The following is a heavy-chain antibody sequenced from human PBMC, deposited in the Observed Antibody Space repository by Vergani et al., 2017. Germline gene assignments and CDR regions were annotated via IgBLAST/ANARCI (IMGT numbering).Heavy chain of an antibody. CDR2: ISYDGSNK. Sequence: VQLVESGGGLVKPGGSLRLSCAASGFTFSSYAMHWVRQAPGKGLEWVAVISYDGSNKYYADSVKGRFTISRDNSKNTLYLQMNSLRAEDTAVYYCASPANSGYDYWGQGTLVTVSS. CDR3: ASPANSGYDY. J-gene: IGHJ4*02. CDR1: GFTFSSYA. D-gene: IGHD5-12*01. V-gene: IGHV3-30*04.